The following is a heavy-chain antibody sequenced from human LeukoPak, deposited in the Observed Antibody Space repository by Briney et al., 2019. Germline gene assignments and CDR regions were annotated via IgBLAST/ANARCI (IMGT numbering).Heavy chain of an antibody. CDR2: INPNSGGT. D-gene: IGHD6-13*01. J-gene: IGHJ4*02. V-gene: IGHV1-2*02. Sequence: GSVKVSCKASGYTFTGYYMHWVRQAPGQGLEWMGWINPNSGGTNYAQKFQGRVTMTRDTSISTAYMELSRLRSDDTAVYYCAIPYSSSWYVLYWGQGTLVTVSS. CDR1: GYTFTGYY. CDR3: AIPYSSSWYVLY.